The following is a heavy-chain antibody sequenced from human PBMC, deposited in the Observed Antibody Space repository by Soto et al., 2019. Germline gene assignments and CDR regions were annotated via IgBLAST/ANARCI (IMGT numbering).Heavy chain of an antibody. CDR3: AARPRCDAFDI. CDR1: GVSLSTSGMC. J-gene: IGHJ3*02. Sequence: SGPTLVNPTHTLTLTCTFSGVSLSTSGMCVSWIRQPPGKALEWLALIDWDDDKYYSTSLKTRLTISKDTSKNQVVLTMTNMDHVDTATYYCAARPRCDAFDILGQGTMVTVSS. CDR2: IDWDDDK. V-gene: IGHV2-70*01. D-gene: IGHD4-17*01.